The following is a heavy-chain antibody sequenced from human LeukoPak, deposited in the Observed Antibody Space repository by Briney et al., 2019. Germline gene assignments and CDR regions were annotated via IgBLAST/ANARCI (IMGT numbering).Heavy chain of an antibody. V-gene: IGHV3-30-3*01. CDR3: ARDLSFHFDY. D-gene: IGHD2/OR15-2a*01. CDR2: ISYDGSNK. J-gene: IGHJ4*02. CDR1: GFTFSSYA. Sequence: PGGSLRLSCAASGFTFSSYAMHWVRQAPGKGLEWVAVISYDGSNKYYADSVKGRFTISRDNSKNTLYLQMNSLRAEDTAVYYCARDLSFHFDYWGQGTLVTVSS.